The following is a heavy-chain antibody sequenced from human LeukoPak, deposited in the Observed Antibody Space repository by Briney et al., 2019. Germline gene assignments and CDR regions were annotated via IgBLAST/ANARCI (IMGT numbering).Heavy chain of an antibody. CDR3: ARGIALAGVTWFDP. V-gene: IGHV4-4*02. D-gene: IGHD6-19*01. Sequence: PSGTLSLTCAVSGPSIRSSNWWRWVRQPPGKGLEWIGEIYHSGSTNYNPSLKSRVTISVDKSKNQFSLRVNSVTAADTAFYYCARGIALAGVTWFDPWGQGTLVTVSS. CDR2: IYHSGST. J-gene: IGHJ5*02. CDR1: GPSIRSSNW.